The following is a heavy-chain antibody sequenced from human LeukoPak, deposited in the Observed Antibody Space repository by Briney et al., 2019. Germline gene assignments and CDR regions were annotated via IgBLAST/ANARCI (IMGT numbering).Heavy chain of an antibody. CDR1: GGSISSHY. D-gene: IGHD2-2*01. J-gene: IGHJ3*02. Sequence: SETLSLTCTVSGGSISSHYWSWIRQPPGKGLEWIGYIYYSGSTNYNPSLKSRVTISVDTSKNQFSLKLSSVTAADTAVYYCARGDLVVPAANRAFDIWGQGTIVTVSS. CDR3: ARGDLVVPAANRAFDI. V-gene: IGHV4-59*11. CDR2: IYYSGST.